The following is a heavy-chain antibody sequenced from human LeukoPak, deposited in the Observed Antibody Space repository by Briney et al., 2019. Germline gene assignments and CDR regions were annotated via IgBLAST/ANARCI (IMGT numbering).Heavy chain of an antibody. J-gene: IGHJ5*02. D-gene: IGHD6-13*01. Sequence: ASVKVSCKASGYTFTSYYMHWVRQAPGQGLEWMGIINPSGGSTSYAQKFQGRVTMTRDMSTSTVYMELSSLRSEDTAVYYCARVTPRIAAAGTLGWFDPWGQGTLVTVSS. V-gene: IGHV1-46*01. CDR3: ARVTPRIAAAGTLGWFDP. CDR1: GYTFTSYY. CDR2: INPSGGST.